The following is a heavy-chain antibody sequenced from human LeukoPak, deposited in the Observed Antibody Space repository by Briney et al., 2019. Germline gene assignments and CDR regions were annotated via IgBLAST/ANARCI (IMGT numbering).Heavy chain of an antibody. CDR3: ARAVSSGYDPFDY. J-gene: IGHJ4*02. Sequence: GGSLRLSCAASGFTFSNYAMHWVRQAPGKGLEWVSVIYSGGNTYYADSVKGRFTISRDNSKNTLYLQMNSLRAEDTAVYYCARAVSSGYDPFDYWGQGTLVTVSS. D-gene: IGHD3-22*01. CDR2: IYSGGNT. CDR1: GFTFSNYA. V-gene: IGHV3-53*01.